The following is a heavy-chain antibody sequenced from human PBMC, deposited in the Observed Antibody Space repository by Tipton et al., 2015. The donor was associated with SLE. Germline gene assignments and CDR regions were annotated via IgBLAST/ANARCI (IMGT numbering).Heavy chain of an antibody. CDR3: ARARGSSFGVINYYFDY. V-gene: IGHV4-59*01. J-gene: IGHJ4*02. D-gene: IGHD3-3*01. CDR2: IYYSGST. CDR1: GGFISSYY. Sequence: TLSLTCTVSGGFISSYYWSWIRQPPGKGLEWIGYIYYSGSTNYNPSLKSRLTISVDTSKNQFSLKLSSVTAADTAVYYCARARGSSFGVINYYFDYWGQGTLVTVSS.